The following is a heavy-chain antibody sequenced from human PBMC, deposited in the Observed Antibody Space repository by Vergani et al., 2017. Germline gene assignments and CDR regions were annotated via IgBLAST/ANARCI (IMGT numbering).Heavy chain of an antibody. CDR1: GFSLSTSGVG. CDR2: IYWTDDK. V-gene: IGHV2-5*01. J-gene: IGHJ5*02. CDR3: AHRGVVGIGFGELSPKYSVGLFDP. Sequence: QITLKESGPTLVKPTQTLTLTCTFSGFSLSTSGVGVGWIRQPPGKALEWLALIYWTDDKRYSPSLKSRITITKDTSKNQVVLTMTNMDSVDTATSYCAHRGVVGIGFGELSPKYSVGLFDPWGQGTLVTVSS. D-gene: IGHD3-10*01.